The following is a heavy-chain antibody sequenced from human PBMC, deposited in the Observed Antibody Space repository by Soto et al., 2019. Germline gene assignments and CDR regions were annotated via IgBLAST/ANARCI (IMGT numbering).Heavy chain of an antibody. CDR1: GYTVTNLV. J-gene: IGHJ6*03. V-gene: IGHV1-18*01. D-gene: IGHD3-16*01. CDR2: IDPDNGDT. Sequence: ASVKVSCKASGYTVTNLVIHWVRQAPGQGLEWMGGIDPDNGDTNYAQKFQGRVTMTTDTSTNTAYMELSRLRSDDTAVYYCARDGGPSFYYYMDVWGKGTTVTVSS. CDR3: ARDGGPSFYYYMDV.